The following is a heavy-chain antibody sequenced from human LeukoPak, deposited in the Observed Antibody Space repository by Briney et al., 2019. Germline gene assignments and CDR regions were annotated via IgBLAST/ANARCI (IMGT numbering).Heavy chain of an antibody. Sequence: GGSLRLSCAVSGFTVRSNYMSWVRQAPGKGLEWVSVIFSGGSTYYADSVKGRFTISRDDSKNTGYLQMNSLRAEDTSVYFCARGGESSGYYYADYWGQGTLVTVSS. V-gene: IGHV3-66*01. CDR3: ARGGESSGYYYADY. D-gene: IGHD3-22*01. CDR2: IFSGGST. J-gene: IGHJ4*02. CDR1: GFTVRSNY.